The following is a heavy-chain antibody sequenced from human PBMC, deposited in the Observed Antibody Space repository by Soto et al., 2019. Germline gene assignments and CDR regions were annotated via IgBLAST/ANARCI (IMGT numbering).Heavy chain of an antibody. CDR2: ISGSNIYT. CDR1: GFTFSDYY. V-gene: IGHV3-11*06. Sequence: GGSLRLSCAASGFTFSDYYMSWIRQAPGKGLEWISYISGSNIYTNYADSVKGRFTISRDNANNSLYLQMDSLRVEDTAVYYCAKDRRAGGNSAFYFDFWGQGAQVTVS. J-gene: IGHJ4*02. D-gene: IGHD3-16*01. CDR3: AKDRRAGGNSAFYFDF.